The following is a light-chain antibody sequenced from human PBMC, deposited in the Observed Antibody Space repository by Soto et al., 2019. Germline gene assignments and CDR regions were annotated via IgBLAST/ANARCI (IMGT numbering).Light chain of an antibody. CDR2: EVS. CDR3: SSYTSSSTYV. Sequence: LTQPASVSGSPGQSITISCTGTSSDVGGYNYVSWYQQHPGKAPKLMIYEVSNRPSGVSNRFSGSKSGNTASLTISGLQAEDEADYYCSSYTSSSTYVCGTGTKVTVL. V-gene: IGLV2-14*01. CDR1: SSDVGGYNY. J-gene: IGLJ1*01.